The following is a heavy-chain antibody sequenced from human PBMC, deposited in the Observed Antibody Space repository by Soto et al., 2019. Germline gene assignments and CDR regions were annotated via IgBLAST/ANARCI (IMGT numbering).Heavy chain of an antibody. CDR1: GGSISSYY. CDR2: IYYSGST. CDR3: ARDGPQAFWSGPSVYYYYGMDV. D-gene: IGHD3-3*01. V-gene: IGHV4-59*01. J-gene: IGHJ6*02. Sequence: ASETLSLTCTVSGGSISSYYWSWIRQPPGKGLEWIGYIYYSGSTNYNPSLKSRVTISVDTSKNQFSLKLSSVTAADTAVYYCARDGPQAFWSGPSVYYYYGMDVWGQGTTVTVSS.